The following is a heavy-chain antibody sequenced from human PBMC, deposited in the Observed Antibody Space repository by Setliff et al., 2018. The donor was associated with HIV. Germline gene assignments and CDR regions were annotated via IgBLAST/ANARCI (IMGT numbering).Heavy chain of an antibody. Sequence: TSETLSLTCAVYGGSFSNYYWSWIRQSPGKGLEWIGEIADDGTNYYNPSLKSRATISLDTSKRQFSLTLSSVTAADTAVYYCARAPSCADDWCYIYYYYYYGMDVWGRGTKVTVSS. CDR1: GGSFSNYY. J-gene: IGHJ6*02. V-gene: IGHV4-34*01. CDR3: ARAPSCADDWCYIYYYYYYGMDV. CDR2: IADDGTN. D-gene: IGHD2-21*01.